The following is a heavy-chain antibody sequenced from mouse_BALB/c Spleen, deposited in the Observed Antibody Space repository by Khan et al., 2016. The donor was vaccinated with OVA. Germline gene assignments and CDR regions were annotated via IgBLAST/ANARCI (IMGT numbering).Heavy chain of an antibody. CDR1: GFTFSTYA. Sequence: EVELVESGGDLVKPGGSLKLSCAASGFTFSTYAMSWVRQTPDKRLEWVATISTGGDYIYYPDSVKGRFTISSDNAKNTLYLQRSSLRSEGTAMYYCARHNYGPFAYWGQGTLVTVSA. D-gene: IGHD1-1*01. J-gene: IGHJ3*01. CDR2: ISTGGDYI. V-gene: IGHV5-6*01. CDR3: ARHNYGPFAY.